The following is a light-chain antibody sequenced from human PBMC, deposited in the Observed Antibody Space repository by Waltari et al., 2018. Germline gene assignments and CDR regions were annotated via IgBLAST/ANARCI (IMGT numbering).Light chain of an antibody. V-gene: IGLV2-8*01. CDR2: DVT. J-gene: IGLJ1*01. CDR3: SSYTGSTNNLYV. CDR1: SSDVGAYNY. Sequence: QSALTQPPPASGSPGQSVAISCTGTSSDVGAYNYVSWYQQHPGKAPKLIIYDVTKRPSGVPDRFSGSKSGNTASLTVSGLQADDEADYHCSSYTGSTNNLYVFGTGTKVTVL.